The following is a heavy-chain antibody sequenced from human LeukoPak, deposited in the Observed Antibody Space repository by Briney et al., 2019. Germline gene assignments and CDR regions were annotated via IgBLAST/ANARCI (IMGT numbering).Heavy chain of an antibody. V-gene: IGHV1-69*13. CDR1: GGTFSSYA. D-gene: IGHD6-19*01. Sequence: ASVKVSCKASGGTFSSYAISWVRQAPGQGLEWMGGIIPIFGTANYAQKFQGRVTITADESTSTAYMELSSLRSEDTAVYYCASREQWLPLTRDYWGQGTLVTVSS. CDR3: ASREQWLPLTRDY. J-gene: IGHJ4*02. CDR2: IIPIFGTA.